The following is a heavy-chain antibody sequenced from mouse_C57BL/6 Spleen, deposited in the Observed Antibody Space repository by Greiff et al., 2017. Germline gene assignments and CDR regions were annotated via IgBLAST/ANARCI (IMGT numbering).Heavy chain of an antibody. J-gene: IGHJ1*03. D-gene: IGHD1-1*01. V-gene: IGHV1-72*01. CDR2: IDPNSGGT. Sequence: QVQLQQPGAELVKPGASVKLSCKASGYTFTSYWMHWVKQRPGRGLEWIGRIDPNSGGTKYNEKFKSKATLTVDKPSSTAYMQLSSLTSEDSAVYYCARNYGSSCVYWYFDVWGTGTTVTVSS. CDR1: GYTFTSYW. CDR3: ARNYGSSCVYWYFDV.